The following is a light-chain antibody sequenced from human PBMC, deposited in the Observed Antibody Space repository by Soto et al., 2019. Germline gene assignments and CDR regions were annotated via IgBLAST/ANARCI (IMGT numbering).Light chain of an antibody. Sequence: IQLTQSPSSLSASVGDRVTITCRASQGISSYLAWYQQKPGKAPNLLIYDASTLQSGVPSRFSGSGSGTGFTLTISSLQPEDVAVYYCQQYYSAPLTFGGGTKVEIK. CDR1: QGISSY. CDR2: DAS. CDR3: QQYYSAPLT. J-gene: IGKJ4*01. V-gene: IGKV1-9*01.